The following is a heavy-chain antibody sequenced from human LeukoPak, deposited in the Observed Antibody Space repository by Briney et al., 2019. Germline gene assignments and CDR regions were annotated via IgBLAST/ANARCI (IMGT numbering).Heavy chain of an antibody. J-gene: IGHJ2*01. D-gene: IGHD7-27*01. V-gene: IGHV4-59*01. CDR1: GGSISSYY. CDR3: ARVGGLNWGSFWDWYFDL. CDR2: IYYSGST. Sequence: SETLSLTCTVSGGSISSYYWSWIRQPPGKGLEWIGCIYYSGSTNYNPSLKSRVTISVDTSKNQFSLKLSSVTAADTAVYYCARVGGLNWGSFWDWYFDLWGRGTLVTVSS.